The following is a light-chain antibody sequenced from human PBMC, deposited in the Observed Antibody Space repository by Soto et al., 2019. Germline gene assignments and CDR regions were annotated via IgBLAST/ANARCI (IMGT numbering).Light chain of an antibody. J-gene: IGLJ3*02. CDR2: EVC. CDR1: SSDVGGYNY. Sequence: QSALTQPASVSGSPGQSITIPCTGTSSDVGGYNYVSWYQQHPGKAPKLMIYEVCNRPSGVSNRFSGSKSGNTASLTISGLQAEDEADYYCSSYTSSSTWVFGGGTKVTVL. CDR3: SSYTSSSTWV. V-gene: IGLV2-14*01.